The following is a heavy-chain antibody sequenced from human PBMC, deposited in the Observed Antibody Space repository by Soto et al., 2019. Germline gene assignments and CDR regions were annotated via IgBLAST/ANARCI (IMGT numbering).Heavy chain of an antibody. Sequence: QSGGSLRLSCAASGFTFSSYAMHWVRQAPGKGLEWVAVISYDGSNKYYADSVKGRFTISRDNSKNTLYLQMNSLRAEDTAVYYCARGSVVVVITGPYYFDYWGQGTLVTVS. V-gene: IGHV3-30-3*01. CDR2: ISYDGSNK. CDR3: ARGSVVVVITGPYYFDY. CDR1: GFTFSSYA. J-gene: IGHJ4*02. D-gene: IGHD3-22*01.